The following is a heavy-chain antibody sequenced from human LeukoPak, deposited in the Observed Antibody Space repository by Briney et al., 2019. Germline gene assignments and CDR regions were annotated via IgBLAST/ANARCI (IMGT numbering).Heavy chain of an antibody. V-gene: IGHV4-34*01. CDR3: ARVGYCSGGSCYVSYYYYYYMDV. D-gene: IGHD2-15*01. J-gene: IGHJ6*03. Sequence: SETLSLTCAVYGGSFSGYYWSWIRQPPGKGLEWIGEINHSGSTNYNPSLKGRVTISVDTSKNQFSLKLSSVTAADTAVYYCARVGYCSGGSCYVSYYYYYYMDVWGKGTTVTVSS. CDR2: INHSGST. CDR1: GGSFSGYY.